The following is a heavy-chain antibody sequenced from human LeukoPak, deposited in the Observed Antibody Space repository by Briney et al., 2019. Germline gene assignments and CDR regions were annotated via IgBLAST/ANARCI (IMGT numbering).Heavy chain of an antibody. CDR1: GYTFTSYA. D-gene: IGHD2-21*02. CDR2: INTGNGNT. Sequence: GASVKVSCKASGYTFTSYAIHWVRQAPGQRLECMGWINTGNGNTKYSQKFQVRVTITRDTSASTAYMDLSSLRSEDTAVYYCARNTETAIPLPYYFDYWGQGTLVTVSS. J-gene: IGHJ4*02. CDR3: ARNTETAIPLPYYFDY. V-gene: IGHV1-3*04.